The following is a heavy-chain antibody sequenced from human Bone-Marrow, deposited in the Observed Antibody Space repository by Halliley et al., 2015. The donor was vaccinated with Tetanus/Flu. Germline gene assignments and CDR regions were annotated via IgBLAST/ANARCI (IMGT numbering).Heavy chain of an antibody. CDR1: GGTFSRFA. J-gene: IGHJ6*02. CDR3: TTGVPPAGATPYCGMDV. CDR2: IIPIFGTA. Sequence: QLVQSGAEVKKPGSSVKVSCKAPGGTFSRFAISWVRQAPGQGLEWMGSIIPIFGTANYAQRFQGRVTLTAVESTSTAYMELSSLKSEDTAVFYCTTGVPPAGATPYCGMDVWGQGTAVPVSS. D-gene: IGHD2-15*01. V-gene: IGHV1-69*18.